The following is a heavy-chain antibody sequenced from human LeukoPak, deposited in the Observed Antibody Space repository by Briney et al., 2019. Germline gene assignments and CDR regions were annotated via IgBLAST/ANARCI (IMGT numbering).Heavy chain of an antibody. Sequence: GGSLRLSCAASGFTVSTNYVSWVRQAPGKGLEWVSVIYSSGSTYYADSEKGRFTVSRHNSKNTLYLQMNSLRVEDTAVYYCAREEGPLDYWGQGTLVTVSS. CDR1: GFTVSTNY. J-gene: IGHJ4*02. CDR2: IYSSGST. CDR3: AREEGPLDY. V-gene: IGHV3-53*04.